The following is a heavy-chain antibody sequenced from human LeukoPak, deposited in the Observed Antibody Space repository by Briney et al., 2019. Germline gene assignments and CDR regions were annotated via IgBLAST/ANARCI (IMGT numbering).Heavy chain of an antibody. CDR1: GFIFSSFT. D-gene: IGHD4-17*01. J-gene: IGHJ4*02. V-gene: IGHV3-21*01. CDR2: ISSDSKSI. Sequence: GGSLRLSCAASGFIFSSFTMNWVRQAPGKGLEWVSSISSDSKSIYYADSVKGRFIISRDNAKNSLFLQMDSLRAEDTALYYCTRGSYGDYGYWGQGTLDTVSS. CDR3: TRGSYGDYGY.